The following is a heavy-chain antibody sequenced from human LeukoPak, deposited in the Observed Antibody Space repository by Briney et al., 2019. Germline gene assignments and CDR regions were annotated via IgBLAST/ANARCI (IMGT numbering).Heavy chain of an antibody. CDR2: FIPIFGTA. CDR1: GATFSSYA. J-gene: IGHJ4*02. Sequence: ASVKVSCNASGATFSSYAISWVRQAPGQGLELMGGFIPIFGTANYAQKMQGRVTITTDESTSTAYMELSSLRSEDTAVYYCARDFGCSSTSCYGRFDYWGQGTLVTVSS. D-gene: IGHD2-2*01. V-gene: IGHV1-69*05. CDR3: ARDFGCSSTSCYGRFDY.